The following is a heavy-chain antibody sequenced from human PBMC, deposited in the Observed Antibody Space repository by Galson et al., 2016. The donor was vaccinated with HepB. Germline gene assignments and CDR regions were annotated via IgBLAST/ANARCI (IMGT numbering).Heavy chain of an antibody. CDR3: ARDRGLLRYFDWLRGDAFDV. V-gene: IGHV3-48*02. D-gene: IGHD3-9*01. Sequence: SLRLCCAASGFAFRTYSMTWVRQTPGQGLEWISFIRRSSFSSSGSPLYYADSVKGRFTISRDNAKNSLYLQMNSLRDEDTAVYYFARDRGLLRYFDWLRGDAFDVWGQGTMVIVSS. J-gene: IGHJ3*01. CDR2: IRRSSFSSSGSPL. CDR1: GFAFRTYS.